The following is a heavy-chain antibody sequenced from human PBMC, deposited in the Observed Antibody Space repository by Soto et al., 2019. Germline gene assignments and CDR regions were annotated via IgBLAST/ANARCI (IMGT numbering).Heavy chain of an antibody. J-gene: IGHJ5*02. CDR1: GYTFTSYG. D-gene: IGHD2-2*01. CDR3: AIRYCSSTSCPPYIDP. V-gene: IGHV1-18*01. Sequence: ASVKVSCKASGYTFTSYGISWVRQAPGQGLEWMGWISAYNGNTNYAQKLQGRVTMTTDTSTSTAYMELRSLRSYDTAVYYCAIRYCSSTSCPPYIDPWGQGTLVTVSS. CDR2: ISAYNGNT.